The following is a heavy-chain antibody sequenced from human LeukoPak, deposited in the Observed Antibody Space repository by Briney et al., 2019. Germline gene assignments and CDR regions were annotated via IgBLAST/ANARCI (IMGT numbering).Heavy chain of an antibody. J-gene: IGHJ4*02. CDR2: ISSSSSTI. Sequence: GGSLRLSCAASGFTFSSYGMTWVRQAPGKGLEWVSYISSSSSTIYYADSVTGRFTISRDNAKNSLYLQMNSLRDEDMAVYYCARGYYDSRGYYYFFDYWGQGALVTVSS. CDR1: GFTFSSYG. CDR3: ARGYYDSRGYYYFFDY. V-gene: IGHV3-48*02. D-gene: IGHD3-22*01.